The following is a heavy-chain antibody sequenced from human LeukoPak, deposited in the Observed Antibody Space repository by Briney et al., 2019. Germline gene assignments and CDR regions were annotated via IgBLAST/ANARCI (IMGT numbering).Heavy chain of an antibody. CDR1: GYTFTGYY. CDR3: ARLGYYGSGSTVDY. V-gene: IGHV1-2*02. D-gene: IGHD3-10*01. CDR2: INPNSGGT. J-gene: IGHJ4*02. Sequence: GASVKVSCKASGYTFTGYYMHWVRQAPGQGLEWMGWINPNSGGTNYAQKFQGRVTMTRDTSISTAYMELSRLRSDDTAVYYCARLGYYGSGSTVDYWGQGTLVTVSS.